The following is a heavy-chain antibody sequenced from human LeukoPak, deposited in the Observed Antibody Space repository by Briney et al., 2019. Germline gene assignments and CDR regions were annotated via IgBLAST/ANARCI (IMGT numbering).Heavy chain of an antibody. Sequence: KPSETLSLTCAVYGGSFSGYYWSWIRQPPGKGLEWIGEINHSGSTNYNPPLKSRVTISVDTSKNQFSLKLSSVTAADTAVYYCANLLSTPGWFDHWGQGTLVTVSS. J-gene: IGHJ5*02. CDR2: INHSGST. CDR1: GGSFSGYY. V-gene: IGHV4-34*01. CDR3: ANLLSTPGWFDH. D-gene: IGHD2-2*01.